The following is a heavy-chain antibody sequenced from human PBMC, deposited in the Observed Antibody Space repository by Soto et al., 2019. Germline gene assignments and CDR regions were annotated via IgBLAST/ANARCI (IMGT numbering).Heavy chain of an antibody. V-gene: IGHV1-18*04. Sequence: QVQLVQSGAEGKKPGASVKVSCKTSGYTFTSYGVSWVRQAPGQGLEWVGWISGYNGNTNYAQKLQGRVTMTTDTSTATAYMELRGLRSDDTAIYYCGRGYFDYWGQGTLVTVSS. CDR3: GRGYFDY. CDR1: GYTFTSYG. CDR2: ISGYNGNT. J-gene: IGHJ4*02.